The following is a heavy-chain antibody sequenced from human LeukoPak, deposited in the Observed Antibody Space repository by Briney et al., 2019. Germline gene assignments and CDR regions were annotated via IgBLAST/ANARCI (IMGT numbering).Heavy chain of an antibody. CDR1: GFTVSSNY. D-gene: IGHD4-11*01. Sequence: GGSLRLSCAGSGFTVSSNYMNWVRQTPGKGLEWVSVIYSGVSTDYADSVKGRFTISRDNSKNTLYLQMNSLRAEGTAVYYCASGETTAFDYWGQGTLVTVSS. CDR2: IYSGVST. J-gene: IGHJ4*02. CDR3: ASGETTAFDY. V-gene: IGHV3-66*01.